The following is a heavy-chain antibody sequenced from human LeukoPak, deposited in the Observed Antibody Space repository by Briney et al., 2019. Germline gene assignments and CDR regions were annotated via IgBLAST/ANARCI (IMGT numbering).Heavy chain of an antibody. J-gene: IGHJ6*02. V-gene: IGHV3-23*01. CDR1: GFTFSSYA. CDR3: AKDIIAAREYYYYGMDV. CDR2: ISGSGDNT. D-gene: IGHD6-13*01. Sequence: GGSLRLSCAASGFTFSSYAMSWVRQAPGKGLEWVSGISGSGDNTYYADSVKGRFTISRDNSKNTLYVQVNSLGTEDTAAYYCAKDIIAAREYYYYGMDVWGQGTTVTVSS.